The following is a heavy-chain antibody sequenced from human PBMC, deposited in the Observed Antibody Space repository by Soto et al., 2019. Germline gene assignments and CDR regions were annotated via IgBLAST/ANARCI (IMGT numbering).Heavy chain of an antibody. CDR2: VYHTGST. CDR3: ARTNYYGSGSHPAGWFDP. J-gene: IGHJ5*02. CDR1: GGSINNYY. V-gene: IGHV4-59*01. Sequence: QVQLQESGPGLVKPSETLSLTCTVSGGSINNYYWTWIRQPPGKGLEWIGYVYHTGSTNYNPSLKGRVTISIDPSKNQYSLKLSAVTAADTAVYYCARTNYYGSGSHPAGWFDPWGQGTLVTVSS. D-gene: IGHD3-10*01.